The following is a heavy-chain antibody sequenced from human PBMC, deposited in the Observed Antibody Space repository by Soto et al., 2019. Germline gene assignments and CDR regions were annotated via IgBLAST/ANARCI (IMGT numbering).Heavy chain of an antibody. D-gene: IGHD3-10*01. J-gene: IGHJ6*02. CDR2: IYYSGST. Sequence: QVQLQESGPGLVKPSQTLSLTCTVSGGSISSGGYYWSWIRQHPGKGLEWIGYIYYSGSTYYNPSLKSRVTISVDTSKNQFSLKLSSVTAADTAVYYCARLSEWFGESIYGMDVWGQGTTVTVSS. CDR1: GGSISSGGYY. CDR3: ARLSEWFGESIYGMDV. V-gene: IGHV4-31*03.